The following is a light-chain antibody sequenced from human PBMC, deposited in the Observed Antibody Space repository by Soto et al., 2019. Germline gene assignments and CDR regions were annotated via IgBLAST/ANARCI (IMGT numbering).Light chain of an antibody. Sequence: QSALTQPASVSGLPGQSVTISCAGTGSDVGAYNLVSWYQQHPGKAPKLILCEVNTRPSGISNRFSGSKSGDTASLTISGLQAEDEADYFGCSYAGTVADVFGTGTKVTVL. V-gene: IGLV2-23*02. CDR1: GSDVGAYNL. CDR3: CSYAGTVADV. CDR2: EVN. J-gene: IGLJ1*01.